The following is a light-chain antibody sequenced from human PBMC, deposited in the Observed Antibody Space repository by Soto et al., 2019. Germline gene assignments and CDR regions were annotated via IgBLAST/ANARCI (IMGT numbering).Light chain of an antibody. CDR2: KAS. CDR3: QQYDRFPYT. Sequence: DIQMTQSPSTLSASVGDTVTITCRASQSLSYWLAWYQQKPGQAPKLLIHKASTLESGVPSRCSGSGSGTEFTLAISSLQPDDFATFYLQQYDRFPYTFGQGTKLEIK. V-gene: IGKV1-5*03. J-gene: IGKJ2*01. CDR1: QSLSYW.